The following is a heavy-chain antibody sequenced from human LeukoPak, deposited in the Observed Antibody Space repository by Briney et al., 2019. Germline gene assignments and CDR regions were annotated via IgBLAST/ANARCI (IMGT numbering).Heavy chain of an antibody. Sequence: SETLSLTCAVYGGSFSGYYWSWIRQPPGKGLEWIGEINHSGSTNYNPSLKSRVTISVDTSKNQFSLKLSSVTAADTAVYYCARHAVVGATGWFDPWGQGTLVTVSS. CDR2: INHSGST. D-gene: IGHD1-26*01. CDR1: GGSFSGYY. CDR3: ARHAVVGATGWFDP. J-gene: IGHJ5*02. V-gene: IGHV4-34*01.